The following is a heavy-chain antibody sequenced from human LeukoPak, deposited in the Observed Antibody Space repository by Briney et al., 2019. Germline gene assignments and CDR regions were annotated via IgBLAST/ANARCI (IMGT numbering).Heavy chain of an antibody. CDR3: ARDRSGYEGGDF. J-gene: IGHJ4*02. CDR1: GYTFTSYG. Sequence: GASVKVSCKASGYTFTSYGISWVRQAPGQGLEWMGWISAYNGNTNSAQNLQGRVTMTTDTSTNTAYMELRSLRSDDTAVYYCARDRSGYEGGDFWGQGTLVTVSS. CDR2: ISAYNGNT. V-gene: IGHV1-18*01. D-gene: IGHD5-12*01.